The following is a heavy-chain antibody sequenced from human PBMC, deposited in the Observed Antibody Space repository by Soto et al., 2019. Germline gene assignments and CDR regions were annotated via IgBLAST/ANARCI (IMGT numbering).Heavy chain of an antibody. CDR3: ARTWGDLDY. D-gene: IGHD3-16*01. J-gene: IGHJ4*02. CDR2: MNPKSGNT. Sequence: QVQLVQSGAEVKKPGASVKVSCKASGYTFINYDINWVRQATGQGLEWMGWMNPKSGNTDSAQKFQGRVNMTRENSISTAYMELSSMKSDDTAVYYCARTWGDLDYWGQGTLVTVSS. CDR1: GYTFINYD. V-gene: IGHV1-8*01.